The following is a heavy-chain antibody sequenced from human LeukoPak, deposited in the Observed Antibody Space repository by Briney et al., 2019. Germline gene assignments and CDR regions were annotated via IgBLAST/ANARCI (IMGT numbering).Heavy chain of an antibody. CDR1: DGSITNYD. CDR3: ARRGSYTNLDY. D-gene: IGHD2-2*02. J-gene: IGHJ4*02. Sequence: PSETLSLTCTVSDGSITNYDWSWVRQPPGKGLEFIGHVHYSGTANYNPSLRSRVTISIDTSKKHFFLKLKSVTAADTAVYYCARRGSYTNLDYWGQGTLVTVSS. CDR2: VHYSGTA. V-gene: IGHV4-59*08.